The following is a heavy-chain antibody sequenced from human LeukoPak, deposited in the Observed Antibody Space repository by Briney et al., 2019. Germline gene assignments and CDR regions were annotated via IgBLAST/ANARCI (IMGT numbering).Heavy chain of an antibody. V-gene: IGHV1-24*01. CDR1: GYTLTELS. D-gene: IGHD1-26*01. CDR2: FDPEDGET. CDR3: ATATSLWELPHFDY. Sequence: EASVKVSCKVSGYTLTELSMHWVRQAPGKGLEWMGGFDPEDGETIYAQKFQGRVTMTEDTSTDTAYMELSSLRSEDTAVYYCATATSLWELPHFDYWGQGTLVTVSS. J-gene: IGHJ4*02.